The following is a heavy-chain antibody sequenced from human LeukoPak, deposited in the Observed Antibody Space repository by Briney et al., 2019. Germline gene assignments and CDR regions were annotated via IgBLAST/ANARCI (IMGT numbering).Heavy chain of an antibody. V-gene: IGHV4-61*02. CDR1: GGSISSGSYY. J-gene: IGHJ5*02. Sequence: SETLSLTRTVSGGSISSGSYYWSWIRQPAGKGLEWIGRIHRSGSTAYNPSVKSRVTISVDTSKNQFSLKSNSVTAADTAVYYCARGGFLVQNHFDPWGQGTLVTVSS. CDR2: IHRSGST. CDR3: ARGGFLVQNHFDP. D-gene: IGHD3-3*01.